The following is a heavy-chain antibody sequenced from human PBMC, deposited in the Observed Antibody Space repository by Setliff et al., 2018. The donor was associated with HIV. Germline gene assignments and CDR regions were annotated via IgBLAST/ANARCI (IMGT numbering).Heavy chain of an antibody. CDR3: ARAAAGNTGPFDL. Sequence: PSETLSLTCAVYGGSFNGYSWTWIRQPPGKGLEWIGEINHSGRTKYSPSLRSRVSISVDTSKTQFSLKLTSVTASDTAVYYCARAAAGNTGPFDLWGQGSPVTVSS. CDR2: INHSGRT. CDR1: GGSFNGYS. D-gene: IGHD4-17*01. V-gene: IGHV4-34*01. J-gene: IGHJ4*02.